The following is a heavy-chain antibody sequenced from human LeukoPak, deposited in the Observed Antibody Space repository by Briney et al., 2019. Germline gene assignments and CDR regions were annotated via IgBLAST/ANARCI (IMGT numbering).Heavy chain of an antibody. J-gene: IGHJ4*02. D-gene: IGHD6-19*01. Sequence: SETLSLTCTVSGGSISSGGYYWSWIRQPPGKGLEWIGYIYHSGSTYYNPSLKSRVTISVDRSKNQFSLKLSSVTAADTAVYYCARSEWLVRRGFNYWGQGTLVTVSS. CDR2: IYHSGST. V-gene: IGHV4-30-2*01. CDR1: GGSISSGGYY. CDR3: ARSEWLVRRGFNY.